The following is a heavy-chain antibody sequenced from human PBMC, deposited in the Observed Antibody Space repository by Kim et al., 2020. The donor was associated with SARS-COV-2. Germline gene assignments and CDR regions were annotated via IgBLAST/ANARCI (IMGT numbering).Heavy chain of an antibody. J-gene: IGHJ4*02. D-gene: IGHD6-19*01. V-gene: IGHV3-73*01. Sequence: YAASVKGRFTISRDDSKNTAYLQMNSLKTEDTAVYYCTRRIAVAGGAGDYWGQGTLVTVSS. CDR3: TRRIAVAGGAGDY.